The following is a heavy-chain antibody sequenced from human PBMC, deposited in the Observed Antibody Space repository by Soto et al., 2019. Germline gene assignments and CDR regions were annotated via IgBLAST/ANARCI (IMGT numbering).Heavy chain of an antibody. D-gene: IGHD2-15*01. V-gene: IGHV1-69*12. CDR3: ARRYCSGGSCSPYGMDV. Sequence: QVQLVQSGAEVKKPGSSVKVSCKASGGTFSSYTISWVRQAPGQGLEWMGGIIPIFGTANYAQKFQGRVTITAEESTSTAYMELSSLGSEDTAVYYCARRYCSGGSCSPYGMDVWGQGTTVTVSS. CDR2: IIPIFGTA. J-gene: IGHJ6*02. CDR1: GGTFSSYT.